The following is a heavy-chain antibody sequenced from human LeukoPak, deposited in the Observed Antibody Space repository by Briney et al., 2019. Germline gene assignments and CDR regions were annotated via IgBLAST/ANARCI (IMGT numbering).Heavy chain of an antibody. CDR1: GFTVSSNY. D-gene: IGHD4-17*01. CDR2: IYSGGST. V-gene: IGHV3-66*02. CDR3: ARDLYSGYGDYGYFDY. J-gene: IGHJ4*02. Sequence: TGGSLRLSCAASGFTVSSNYMSWVRQAPGKGLEWVSVIYSGGSTYYADSVKGRFTISRDNSKNTLYLQMNSLRAEDTAVYYCARDLYSGYGDYGYFDYWGQGTLVTVSS.